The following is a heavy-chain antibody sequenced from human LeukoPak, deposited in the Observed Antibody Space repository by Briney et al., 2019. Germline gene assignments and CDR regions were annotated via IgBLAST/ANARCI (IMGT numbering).Heavy chain of an antibody. CDR3: VRGVSYYYDSSGYYQDY. D-gene: IGHD3-22*01. J-gene: IGHJ4*02. V-gene: IGHV1-18*01. Sequence: ASXKVSCKASGYTFTSYGISWVRQAPGQGLEWMGWISAYNGNTNYAQKLQGRVTMTTDTSTSTAYMELRSLRSDDTAVYYCVRGVSYYYDSSGYYQDYWGQGTLVTVSS. CDR2: ISAYNGNT. CDR1: GYTFTSYG.